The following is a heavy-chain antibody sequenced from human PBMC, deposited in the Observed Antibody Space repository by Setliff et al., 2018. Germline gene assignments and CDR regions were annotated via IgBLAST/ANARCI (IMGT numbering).Heavy chain of an antibody. V-gene: IGHV4-34*01. CDR3: ARTMYSSSWYGAFDI. CDR2: IYYSGST. J-gene: IGHJ3*02. CDR1: GGSFSGYY. D-gene: IGHD6-13*01. Sequence: SETLSLTCAVYGGSFSGYYWSWIRQPPGKGLEWIGSIYYSGSTYYNPSLKSRVTISVDTSKNQISLKLSPVTAADTAVYYCARTMYSSSWYGAFDIWGQGTMVTVSS.